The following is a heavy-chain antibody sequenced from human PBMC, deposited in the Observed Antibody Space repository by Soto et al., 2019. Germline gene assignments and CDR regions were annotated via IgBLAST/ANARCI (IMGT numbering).Heavy chain of an antibody. V-gene: IGHV4-59*01. D-gene: IGHD3-10*01. CDR2: IYSGGNT. J-gene: IGHJ6*02. Sequence: ASETLSLTCTVSGHSIGSYYWSWIRQFPGKGLEWIGYIYSGGNTNTNPSLQGRATISVDMSKNQFSLKLSSVTAADTAVYYCARARITMVREVIKYNMDVWGQGTTVTSP. CDR1: GHSIGSYY. CDR3: ARARITMVREVIKYNMDV.